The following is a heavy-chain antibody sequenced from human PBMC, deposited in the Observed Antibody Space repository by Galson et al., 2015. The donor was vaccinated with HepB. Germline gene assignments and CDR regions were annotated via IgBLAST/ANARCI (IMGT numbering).Heavy chain of an antibody. D-gene: IGHD2-2*01. CDR2: ISGSGGST. V-gene: IGHV3-23*01. Sequence: SLRLSCAASGFTFSSYAMSWVRQAPGKGLEWVSAISGSGGSTYYADSVKGRFTISRDNSKNTLYLQMNSLRAEDTAVYYCAKARVRVPYCSSTSCPIDYWGQGTLVTVSS. CDR1: GFTFSSYA. J-gene: IGHJ4*02. CDR3: AKARVRVPYCSSTSCPIDY.